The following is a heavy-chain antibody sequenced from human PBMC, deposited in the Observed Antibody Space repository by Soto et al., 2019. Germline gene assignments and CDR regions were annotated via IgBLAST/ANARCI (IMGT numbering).Heavy chain of an antibody. Sequence: EVHLLESGGGLVQPGGSLRLSCAASGYSFSSYSMSWVRQAPGMGLEWVSAISVSGGSTYYADSVRGRFTISSDNSKNTLSLQMTSLRAEDTAVYYCATASSSNVYNFDSWGQGTLVTVSS. D-gene: IGHD1-1*01. J-gene: IGHJ4*02. CDR1: GYSFSSYS. CDR2: ISVSGGST. CDR3: ATASSSNVYNFDS. V-gene: IGHV3-23*01.